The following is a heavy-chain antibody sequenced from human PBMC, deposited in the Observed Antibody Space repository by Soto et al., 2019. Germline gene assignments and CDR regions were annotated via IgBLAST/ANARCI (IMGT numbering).Heavy chain of an antibody. CDR2: IIPIFDTA. V-gene: IGHV1-69*12. CDR1: GGTFSSYA. D-gene: IGHD2-2*01. J-gene: IGHJ6*02. Sequence: QVQLVQSGAEVKKPGSSVKVSCKASGGTFSSYAISWVRQAPGQGLEWMGGIIPIFDTANYAQKFQGRVTGTADEATSTDYMGLGSMRSEDTAVYYCARHDCISTSCYYFYYYGLDVWGQGTTVTVSS. CDR3: ARHDCISTSCYYFYYYGLDV.